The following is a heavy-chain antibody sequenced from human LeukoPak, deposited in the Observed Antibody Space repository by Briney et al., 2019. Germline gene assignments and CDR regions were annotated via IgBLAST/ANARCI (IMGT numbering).Heavy chain of an antibody. CDR1: GFTFDDYG. CDR2: INWNGGST. Sequence: GGSLRLSCAASGFTFDDYGMSWVRQVPGKGLEWVSGINWNGGSTDYADSVKGRFTISRDNAKNSLYLQMNSLRAEDTALYYCASSMVRGSYFDYWGQGTLVTVSS. J-gene: IGHJ4*02. CDR3: ASSMVRGSYFDY. D-gene: IGHD3-10*01. V-gene: IGHV3-20*04.